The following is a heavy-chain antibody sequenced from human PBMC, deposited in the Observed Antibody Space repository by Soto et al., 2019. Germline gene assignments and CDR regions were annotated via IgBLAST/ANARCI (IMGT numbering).Heavy chain of an antibody. J-gene: IGHJ6*02. V-gene: IGHV3-7*02. CDR1: GFTFSTYW. Sequence: PGGSLRLSCAASGFTFSTYWMSWVRQAPGKGLEWVANIKPDGSEKWYVDSVKGRFTISRDNAKNTLYLQMNSLRAEDTAVYYCARAGYYDFWSGYHYGMDVWGQGTTVTVSS. D-gene: IGHD3-3*01. CDR3: ARAGYYDFWSGYHYGMDV. CDR2: IKPDGSEK.